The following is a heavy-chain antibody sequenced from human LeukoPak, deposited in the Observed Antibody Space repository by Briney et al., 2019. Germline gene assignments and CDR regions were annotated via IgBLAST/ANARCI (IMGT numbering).Heavy chain of an antibody. J-gene: IGHJ5*02. CDR2: IYHSGST. D-gene: IGHD2-2*01. V-gene: IGHV4-38-2*02. CDR3: ARDLGYCSSTSCRNWFDP. CDR1: GYSISSGYY. Sequence: SETLSLTCTVSGYSISSGYYWGWIRQPPGKGLEWIGSIYHSGSTYYNPSLKSRVTISVDTSKNQFSLKLSSVTAADMAVYYCARDLGYCSSTSCRNWFDPWGQGTLVTVSS.